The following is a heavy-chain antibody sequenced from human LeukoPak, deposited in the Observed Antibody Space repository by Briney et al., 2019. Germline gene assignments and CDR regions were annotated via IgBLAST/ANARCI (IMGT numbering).Heavy chain of an antibody. D-gene: IGHD3-22*01. V-gene: IGHV3-66*01. CDR1: GFTVSSNF. Sequence: GGSLRLSCAASGFTVSSNFMAWVRQAPGKGLEWVSVIYSGGSTYYADSVKGRFTISRDNSKNTLYLQMNSLRAEDTAVYYCARAYDSSGYYYRYYFDYWGQGTLVTVSS. CDR2: IYSGGST. CDR3: ARAYDSSGYYYRYYFDY. J-gene: IGHJ4*02.